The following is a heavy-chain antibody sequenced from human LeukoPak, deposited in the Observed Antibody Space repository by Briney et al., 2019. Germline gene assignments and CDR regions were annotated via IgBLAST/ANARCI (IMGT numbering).Heavy chain of an antibody. CDR3: ARGANYGDYVGY. J-gene: IGHJ4*02. V-gene: IGHV3-53*01. CDR1: GFTVSSNY. Sequence: GGSLRLSCAASGFTVSSNYMSWVRQAPGKGLEWVSVIYSGGSTYYADSVKGRFTISRDNSKNTLYLQMNSLRAEDAAVYYCARGANYGDYVGYWGQGTLVTVSS. D-gene: IGHD4/OR15-4a*01. CDR2: IYSGGST.